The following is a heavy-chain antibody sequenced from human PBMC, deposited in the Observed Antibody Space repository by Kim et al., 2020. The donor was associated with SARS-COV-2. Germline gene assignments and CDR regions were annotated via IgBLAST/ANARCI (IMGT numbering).Heavy chain of an antibody. Sequence: GSTNYNPSLKSRVTISVDTSKNQFSLKLSSVTAADTAVYYCARGLRILDYWGQGTLVTVSS. D-gene: IGHD4-17*01. CDR3: ARGLRILDY. J-gene: IGHJ4*02. V-gene: IGHV4-34*01. CDR2: GST.